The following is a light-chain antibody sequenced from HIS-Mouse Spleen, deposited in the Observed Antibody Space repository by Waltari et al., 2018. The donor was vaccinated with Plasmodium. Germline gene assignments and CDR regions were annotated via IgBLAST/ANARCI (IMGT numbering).Light chain of an antibody. CDR2: EDS. CDR1: ALPKKS. Sequence: SYELTQPPSVSVSHGKTARITCPGEALPKKSAYWYQQKSGQAPVLVIYEDSKRPSRIPERFSGSSSGTMATLTISGAQVEDEADYYCYSTDSSGNHRVFGGGTKLTVL. V-gene: IGLV3-10*01. J-gene: IGLJ3*02. CDR3: YSTDSSGNHRV.